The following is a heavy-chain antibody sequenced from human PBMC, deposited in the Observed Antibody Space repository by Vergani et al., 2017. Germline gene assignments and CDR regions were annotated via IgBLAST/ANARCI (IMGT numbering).Heavy chain of an antibody. V-gene: IGHV4-59*01. CDR1: GGSISSYY. J-gene: IGHJ3*02. Sequence: QVQLQESGPGLVKPSETLSLTCTVSGGSISSYYWSWIRQPPGKGLEWIGYIYYSGSTNDNPSLKSRVTISVDTSKNQFSLKLSSVTAADTAVYYCARGVSRWLNDAFDIWGQGTMVTVSS. CDR2: IYYSGST. CDR3: ARGVSRWLNDAFDI. D-gene: IGHD3-22*01.